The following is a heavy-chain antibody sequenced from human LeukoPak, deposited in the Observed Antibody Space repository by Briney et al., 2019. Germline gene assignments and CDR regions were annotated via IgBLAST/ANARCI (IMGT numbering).Heavy chain of an antibody. D-gene: IGHD6-19*01. CDR1: GFTFSSYA. J-gene: IGHJ4*01. V-gene: IGHV3-23*01. CDR2: VSGSGGST. CDR3: AKSPKQWLTYFDD. Sequence: GGSLRLSCAASGFTFSSYAMSWVRQAPGKGLEWVSGVSGSGGSTYYADAVKGRFTISRDNSKNTLFLQMNSLRVEDTALYYCAKSPKQWLTYFDDWGQGTQVTVSS.